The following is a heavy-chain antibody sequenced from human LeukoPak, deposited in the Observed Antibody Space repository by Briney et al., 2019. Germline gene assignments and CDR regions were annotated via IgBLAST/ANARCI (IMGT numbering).Heavy chain of an antibody. J-gene: IGHJ4*02. V-gene: IGHV4-34*01. Sequence: SETLSLTCAVYGGSFSGYYRSWIRQPPGKGLEWIGEINHSGSTNYNPSLKSRVTISVDTSKNQFSLKLSSVTAADTAVYYCACHSSGWGDFDCWGQGTLVTVSS. CDR1: GGSFSGYY. CDR2: INHSGST. D-gene: IGHD6-19*01. CDR3: ACHSSGWGDFDC.